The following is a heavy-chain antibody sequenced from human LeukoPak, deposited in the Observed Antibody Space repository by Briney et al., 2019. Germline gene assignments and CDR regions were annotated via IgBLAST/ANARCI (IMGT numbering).Heavy chain of an antibody. CDR2: IYDSGST. Sequence: SETLSLTCTVSDGSISSYYWSWIRQPPGKGLEWIGHIYDSGSTNYNPSLKCRVTISVDISRNQFSLNLRAVTAADTAVYYCATLQSSGYDYSDYWGQGILVTVSS. CDR1: DGSISSYY. J-gene: IGHJ4*02. CDR3: ATLQSSGYDYSDY. D-gene: IGHD3-22*01. V-gene: IGHV4-59*08.